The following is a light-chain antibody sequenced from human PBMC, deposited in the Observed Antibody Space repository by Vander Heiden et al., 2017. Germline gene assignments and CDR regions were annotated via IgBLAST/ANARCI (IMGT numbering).Light chain of an antibody. CDR3: QQYGRSPPYT. Sequence: EIVLTQSPGTLSLSPGERATLSCRASQSVSSNYLAWYQQKPGQAPRRLIYGASSRATGIPDRFSGSGSGTDFTLTISRLEPEDIAVYYCQQYGRSPPYTFGQGTKLQIK. CDR1: QSVSSNY. CDR2: GAS. J-gene: IGKJ2*01. V-gene: IGKV3-20*01.